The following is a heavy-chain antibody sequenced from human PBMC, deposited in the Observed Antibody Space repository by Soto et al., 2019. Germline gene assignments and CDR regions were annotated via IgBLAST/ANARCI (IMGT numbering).Heavy chain of an antibody. J-gene: IGHJ4*02. D-gene: IGHD2-15*01. V-gene: IGHV4-59*01. CDR2: IHYSGST. Sequence: SETLSLTCTVSGGSIIGSYCIWIRHTAWKVLEWVGYIHYSGSTNYNPFLKSRVTMSVDSAKNQFSLQLSSVTAADTAVYFCTKYRRTDAEGYSFDYWGQGALVTVSS. CDR3: TKYRRTDAEGYSFDY. CDR1: GGSIIGSY.